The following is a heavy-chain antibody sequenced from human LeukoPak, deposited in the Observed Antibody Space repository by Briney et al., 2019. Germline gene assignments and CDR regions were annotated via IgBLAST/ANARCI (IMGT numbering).Heavy chain of an antibody. V-gene: IGHV7-4-1*02. CDR3: ARGHLPKFDC. Sequence: ASVKVSCKASGYTFTSYAMNWVRQAPGQGLECMGWINTNTGNPTYAQGFTGRFVFSLDTPVSTAYLQISSLKAEDTAVYFCARGHLPKFDCWGQGTLVTVSS. J-gene: IGHJ4*02. CDR2: INTNTGNP. CDR1: GYTFTSYA.